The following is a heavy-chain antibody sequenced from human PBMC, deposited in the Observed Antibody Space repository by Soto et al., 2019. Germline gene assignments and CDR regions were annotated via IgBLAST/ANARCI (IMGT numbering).Heavy chain of an antibody. Sequence: VQLLESGGGLVQPGGSLRLSCAGSGFIFGSYAMAWVRQAPGEGLEGVAGIRGRGGTTYYTDSVKGRFTISRDNSKNTLFLQMNSLRGEDTAIYYCAKVIVEWELLNAFDSWGQGTLVSVSS. J-gene: IGHJ4*02. CDR2: IRGRGGTT. V-gene: IGHV3-23*01. CDR3: AKVIVEWELLNAFDS. CDR1: GFIFGSYA. D-gene: IGHD1-26*01.